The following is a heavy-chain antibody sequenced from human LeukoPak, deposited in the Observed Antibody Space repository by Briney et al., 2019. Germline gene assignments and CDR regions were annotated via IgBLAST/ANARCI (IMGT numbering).Heavy chain of an antibody. CDR2: IYYSGST. V-gene: IGHV4-59*01. Sequence: SETLSLTCTVSGGSISSYYWSWIRQPPGKGLEWIGYIYYSGSTNYNPSLKSRVTISVDTSKDQFPLKLSSVTAADTAVYYCARVLVGNWFDPWGQGTLVTVSS. D-gene: IGHD3-16*01. J-gene: IGHJ5*02. CDR3: ARVLVGNWFDP. CDR1: GGSISSYY.